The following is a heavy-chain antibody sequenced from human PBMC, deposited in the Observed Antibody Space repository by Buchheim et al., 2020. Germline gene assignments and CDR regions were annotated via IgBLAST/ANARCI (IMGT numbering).Heavy chain of an antibody. CDR3: AKETALEGAEIDV. V-gene: IGHV3-23*01. D-gene: IGHD1-26*01. J-gene: IGHJ6*02. CDR1: GFTFSSCA. Sequence: EVQLLESGGDLVQPGGSLRLSCEGSGFTFSSCAMSWVRQAQGKGLEWVSGIGGSGTNTYYADSVKGRFTISRDNSNNKLYLQMNSLRGEDTAVYYCAKETALEGAEIDVWGQGTT. CDR2: IGGSGTNT.